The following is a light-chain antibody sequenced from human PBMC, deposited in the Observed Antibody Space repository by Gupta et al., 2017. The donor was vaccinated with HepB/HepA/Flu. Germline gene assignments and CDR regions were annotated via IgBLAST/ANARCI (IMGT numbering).Light chain of an antibody. Sequence: SFVLTQPPSVSVAPGKTVSITCVGNNIGTESVHWYHQKPGQAPVLVIYYHTDRPSGIPERFSGSNSGNTATLTISRVAAGDEADYYCQVWDDISGHVVFGGGTKLAVL. CDR3: QVWDDISGHVV. CDR1: NIGTES. V-gene: IGLV3-21*04. CDR2: YHT. J-gene: IGLJ2*01.